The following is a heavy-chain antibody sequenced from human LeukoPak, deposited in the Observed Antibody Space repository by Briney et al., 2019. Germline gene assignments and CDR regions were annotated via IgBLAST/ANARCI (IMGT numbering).Heavy chain of an antibody. D-gene: IGHD3-16*02. Sequence: PGGSLRLSCAASGFTFSLYSMKWVRQAPGKGLEWVSYISSSGSTIYYADSVKGRFTISRDNAKNSLYLQMHSLRAEDTAVYFCARHDSFIPYWGQGTLVTVTS. CDR1: GFTFSLYS. V-gene: IGHV3-48*01. CDR2: ISSSGSTI. J-gene: IGHJ4*02. CDR3: ARHDSFIPY.